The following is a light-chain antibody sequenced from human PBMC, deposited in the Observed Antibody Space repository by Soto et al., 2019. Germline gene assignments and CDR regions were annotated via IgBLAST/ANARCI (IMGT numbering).Light chain of an antibody. CDR3: QHRSSWPLT. V-gene: IGKV3-11*01. J-gene: IGKJ4*01. CDR1: QSISSY. CDR2: DAF. Sequence: EIVLTQSPATLSLSPGERATLSCRASQSISSYLGWYQQKPGQPPRLLIYDAFNRATGLPARFSGSGSGTDFTLTISSLETEDFEVYYCQHRSSWPLTFGGGTTVEIK.